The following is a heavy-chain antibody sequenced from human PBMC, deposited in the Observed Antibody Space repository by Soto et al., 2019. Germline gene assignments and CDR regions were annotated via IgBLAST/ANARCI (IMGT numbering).Heavy chain of an antibody. CDR1: GWSFSGYY. CDR2: INHSGST. CDR3: ASIYCSGGSCYSEWEWFDP. Sequence: SEALSLPCAAYGWSFSGYYWSWIRQAPGKGLEWIGEINHSGSTNYNPSLKSRVTISVDTSKNQFSLKLSSVTAAETAVYYCASIYCSGGSCYSEWEWFDPWGQGTLVTVSS. D-gene: IGHD2-15*01. J-gene: IGHJ5*02. V-gene: IGHV4-34*01.